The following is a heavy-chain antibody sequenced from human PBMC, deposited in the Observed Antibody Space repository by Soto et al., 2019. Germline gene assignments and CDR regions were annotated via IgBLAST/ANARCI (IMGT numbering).Heavy chain of an antibody. CDR2: TYYNGNA. V-gene: IGHV4-39*01. D-gene: IGHD3-22*01. CDR3: ARHFVAVVIKGWGY. CDR1: GASLDPGDYY. J-gene: IGHJ4*02. Sequence: SQTLSLTCNVSGASLDPGDYYWDWIRHSPGKGLEWIGTTYYNGNAYYNPSLRSRVTMSVDTSKNQFSLKLMSVTAADTAVYYCARHFVAVVIKGWGYWGQGTLVTVSS.